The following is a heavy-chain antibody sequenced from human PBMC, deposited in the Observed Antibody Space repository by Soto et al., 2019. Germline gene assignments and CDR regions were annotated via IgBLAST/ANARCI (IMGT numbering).Heavy chain of an antibody. V-gene: IGHV6-1*01. D-gene: IGHD6-19*01. CDR1: GDSVSSNSAA. Sequence: SQTLSLTCASSGDSVSSNSAAWNWIRQSPSRGLEWLGRTYYRSKWYNDYAVSVKSRININPDTSKNQFSLQLNSVTPEDTAVYYCARWAPEHSSGWYDAFDIWGQGTMVTVSS. CDR2: TYYRSKWYN. CDR3: ARWAPEHSSGWYDAFDI. J-gene: IGHJ3*02.